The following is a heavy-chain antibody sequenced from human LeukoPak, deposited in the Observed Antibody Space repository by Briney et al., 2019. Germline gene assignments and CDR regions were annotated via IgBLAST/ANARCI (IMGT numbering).Heavy chain of an antibody. CDR1: GYSFVGYG. V-gene: IGHV1-2*04. D-gene: IGHD5-12*01. Sequence: ASVKVSCKASGYSFVGYGITWVRQAPGQGLEWMGWINPNSGATNYAQNFQGWVTMTRDTSVSTGYMELRRLTSDDTAVYYCARGLINGHDFDYWGQGTLVTVSS. CDR2: INPNSGAT. J-gene: IGHJ4*02. CDR3: ARGLINGHDFDY.